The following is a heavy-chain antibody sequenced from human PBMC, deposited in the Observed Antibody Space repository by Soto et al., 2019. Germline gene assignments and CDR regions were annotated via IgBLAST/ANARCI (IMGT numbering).Heavy chain of an antibody. CDR3: ARDRPGYCSSTSCYEWFDP. Sequence: QVQLVQSGAEVKKPGSSVKVSCRASGGTFSSYTISWVRQAPGQGLEWMGRIIPILGIANYAQKFQGRVTITADKSTSTAYMELSSLRSEDTAVYYCARDRPGYCSSTSCYEWFDPLGQGPLVTVSS. CDR1: GGTFSSYT. CDR2: IIPILGIA. V-gene: IGHV1-69*08. D-gene: IGHD2-2*01. J-gene: IGHJ5*02.